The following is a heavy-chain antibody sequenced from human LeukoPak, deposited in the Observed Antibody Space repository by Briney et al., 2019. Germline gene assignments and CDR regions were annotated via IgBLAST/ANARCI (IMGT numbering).Heavy chain of an antibody. CDR1: GDLIISGYY. CDR3: ARPNIRYCSGGACSNDGSDY. Sequence: SETLSLTCTVSGDLIISGYYWGWIRPPPGKGLEWIGSIHHSESTYYNPSLKSRVTISVDTSNNQFSLKLMSVTAADTAVYYCARPNIRYCSGGACSNDGSDYWGQGTLVTVSS. J-gene: IGHJ4*02. V-gene: IGHV4-38-2*02. D-gene: IGHD2-15*01. CDR2: IHHSEST.